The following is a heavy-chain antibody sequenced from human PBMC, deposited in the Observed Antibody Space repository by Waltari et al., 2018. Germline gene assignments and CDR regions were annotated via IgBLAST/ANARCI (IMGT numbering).Heavy chain of an antibody. CDR2: INWNSGTI. CDR3: TKDMDGATAMAPRLDF. Sequence: VHLVEFGGGLVRPGRSLRLSCAASGFIFDDFGMDWVRQAPGKGLEWVAGINWNSGTIHYADSGKGRFTISRDNAENSLYLQMNSLTTEDTAVYYCTKDMDGATAMAPRLDFWGQGTLVTVSS. CDR1: GFIFDDFG. V-gene: IGHV3-9*01. J-gene: IGHJ4*02. D-gene: IGHD5-18*01.